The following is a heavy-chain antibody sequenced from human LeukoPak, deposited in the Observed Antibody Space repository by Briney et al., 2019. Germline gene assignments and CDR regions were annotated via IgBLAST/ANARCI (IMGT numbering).Heavy chain of an antibody. CDR2: IYYSGST. V-gene: IGHV4-59*08. CDR1: GGSISSYY. CDR3: ARHEGSYYYDSSGPAYFDY. D-gene: IGHD3-22*01. J-gene: IGHJ4*02. Sequence: SETLSPTCTVSGGSISSYYWSWIRQPPGKGLAWIGYIYYSGSTNYNPSLKSRVTISVDTSKNQFSLKLSSVTAADTAVYYCARHEGSYYYDSSGPAYFDYWGQGTLVTVSS.